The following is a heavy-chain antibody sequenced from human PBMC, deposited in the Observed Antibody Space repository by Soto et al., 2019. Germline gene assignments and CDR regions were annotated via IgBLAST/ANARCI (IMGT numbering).Heavy chain of an antibody. V-gene: IGHV3-30*18. CDR3: AKDPYCSSTSCYGQSPFDP. CDR2: ISYDGSNK. CDR1: GFTFSSYG. J-gene: IGHJ5*02. D-gene: IGHD2-2*01. Sequence: QVQLVESGGGVVQPGRSLRLSCAASGFTFSSYGMHWVRQAPGKGLEWVAVISYDGSNKYYADSVKGRFTISRDNSKNTLYLQMNSLRAEDTAVYYCAKDPYCSSTSCYGQSPFDPWGQGTLVTVSS.